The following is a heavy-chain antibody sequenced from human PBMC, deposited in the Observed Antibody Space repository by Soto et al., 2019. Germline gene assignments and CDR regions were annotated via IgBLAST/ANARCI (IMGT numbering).Heavy chain of an antibody. Sequence: QVQLVQSGAEVREPGASVKVSCKTSGYTFSRYGITWVRQAPGQGLEWMGWINGNTGHTIYAMNLEDRLTIKTDTSTSTAYMELRSLKSDDTAVYYFAIERKWEPLPYWGQGTLVTVSS. CDR1: GYTFSRYG. V-gene: IGHV1-18*01. J-gene: IGHJ4*02. D-gene: IGHD1-26*01. CDR3: AIERKWEPLPY. CDR2: INGNTGHT.